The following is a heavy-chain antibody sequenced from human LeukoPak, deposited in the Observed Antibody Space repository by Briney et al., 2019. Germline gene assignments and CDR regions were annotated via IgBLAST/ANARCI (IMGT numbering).Heavy chain of an antibody. V-gene: IGHV3-11*06. J-gene: IGHJ1*01. Sequence: GGSLRLSRAASGFTFSDYYMSWIRQAPGKGLEWVSYISSSSSYTNYADSVKGRFTISRDNAKNSLYLQMNSLRAEDTAVYYCASYSTVTLFQHWGQGTLVTVSS. D-gene: IGHD4-17*01. CDR2: ISSSSSYT. CDR3: ASYSTVTLFQH. CDR1: GFTFSDYY.